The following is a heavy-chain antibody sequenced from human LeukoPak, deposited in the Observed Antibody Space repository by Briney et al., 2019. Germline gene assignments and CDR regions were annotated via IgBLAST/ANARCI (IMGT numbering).Heavy chain of an antibody. CDR1: GFPFSSYW. D-gene: IGHD1-1*01. Sequence: GSLSLSFAASGFPFSSYWMSWVRQAPGKGLEWVANIKQDGSEKYYVDSVKGRFTISRDNAKNTVYLQMNSLRAEDSAVYYCATVFGYWGQGTLVTVSS. CDR2: IKQDGSEK. V-gene: IGHV3-7*01. J-gene: IGHJ4*02. CDR3: ATVFGY.